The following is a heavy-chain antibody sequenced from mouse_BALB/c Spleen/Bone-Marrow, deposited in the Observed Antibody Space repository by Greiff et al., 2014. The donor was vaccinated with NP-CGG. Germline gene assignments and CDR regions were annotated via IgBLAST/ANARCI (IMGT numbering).Heavy chain of an antibody. CDR1: GYAFSSSW. CDR2: IYPGDGNT. Sequence: VQLQQSGPELVKPGASVKISCKASGYAFSSSWMNWVKQRPGQGLEWIGRIYPGDGNTNYNGKFKGKATLTADKSSTTAYMQLSSLTSVDSAVYFCGLYDYDGPSWFAYWGQGTLVTVSA. V-gene: IGHV1-82*01. D-gene: IGHD2-4*01. J-gene: IGHJ3*01. CDR3: GLYDYDGPSWFAY.